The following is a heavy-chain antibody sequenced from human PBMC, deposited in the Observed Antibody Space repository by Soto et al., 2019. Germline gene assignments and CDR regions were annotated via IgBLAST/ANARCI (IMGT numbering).Heavy chain of an antibody. CDR3: AKDWYSSSWYSIDYYYYGMDV. J-gene: IGHJ6*02. V-gene: IGHV3-30*18. Sequence: LRLSCAASGFTFSSYGMHWVRQAPGKGLEWVAVISYDGSNKYYADSVKGRFTISRDNSKNTLYLQMNSLRAEDTAVYYCAKDWYSSSWYSIDYYYYGMDVWGQGTTVTVSS. CDR1: GFTFSSYG. CDR2: ISYDGSNK. D-gene: IGHD6-13*01.